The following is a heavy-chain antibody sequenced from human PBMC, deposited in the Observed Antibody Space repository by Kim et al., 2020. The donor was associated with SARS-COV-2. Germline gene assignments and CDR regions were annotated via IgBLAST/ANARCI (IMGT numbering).Heavy chain of an antibody. CDR2: ISGSGGST. D-gene: IGHD3-10*01. CDR3: AKAAAAGILLWFGELLLY. Sequence: GGSLRLSCAASGFTFSSYAMSWVRQAPGKGLEWVSAISGSGGSTYYADSVKGRFTISRDNSKNTLYLQMNSLRAEDTAVYYCAKAAAAGILLWFGELLLYWGQGTLVTVSS. V-gene: IGHV3-23*01. J-gene: IGHJ4*02. CDR1: GFTFSSYA.